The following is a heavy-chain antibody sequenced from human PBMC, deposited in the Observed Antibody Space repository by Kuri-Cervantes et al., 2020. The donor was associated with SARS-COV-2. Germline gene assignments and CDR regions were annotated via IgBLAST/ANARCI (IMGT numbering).Heavy chain of an antibody. CDR1: GFTFDDYA. CDR3: ARDSCSSTSCYHYYMDV. D-gene: IGHD2-2*01. Sequence: LSLTGAASGFTFDDYAMHWVRQAPGKGLEWVSYISSSGSTIYYADSVKGRFTISRDNAKNSLYLQMNSLRAEDTAVYYCARDSCSSTSCYHYYMDVWGKGTTVTVSS. CDR2: ISSSGSTI. J-gene: IGHJ6*03. V-gene: IGHV3-48*03.